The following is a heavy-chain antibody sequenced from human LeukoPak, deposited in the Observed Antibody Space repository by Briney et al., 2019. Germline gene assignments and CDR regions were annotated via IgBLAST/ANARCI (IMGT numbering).Heavy chain of an antibody. Sequence: PGGSLRLSCAPSGFNFDRYTIHWGRQAPGKGLEWVSLAGWAGGTTFYSDSVRGRFTISRDSGRKSVYLQMNSLTTDDTAFYFCAKELDTMFFDYWGQGALVTVSS. CDR1: GFNFDRYT. V-gene: IGHV3-43*01. J-gene: IGHJ4*02. CDR2: AGWAGGTT. D-gene: IGHD3-10*02. CDR3: AKELDTMFFDY.